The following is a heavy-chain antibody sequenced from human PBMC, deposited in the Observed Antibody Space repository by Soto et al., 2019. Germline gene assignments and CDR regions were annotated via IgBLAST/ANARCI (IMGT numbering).Heavy chain of an antibody. J-gene: IGHJ6*02. CDR2: MNPNSGNT. CDR1: GYTFTSYD. V-gene: IGHV1-8*01. CDR3: ARVRGVVPAAKWGYYYYGMDV. D-gene: IGHD2-2*01. Sequence: ASVKVSCKASGYTFTSYDINWVRQATGQGLEWMGWMNPNSGNTGYAQKFQGRVTMTRNTSISTAYIELSSLRSEDTAVYYCARVRGVVPAAKWGYYYYGMDVWGQGTTVTVSS.